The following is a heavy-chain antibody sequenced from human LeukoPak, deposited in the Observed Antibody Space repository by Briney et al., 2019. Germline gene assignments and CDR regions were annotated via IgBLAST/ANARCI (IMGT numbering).Heavy chain of an antibody. J-gene: IGHJ3*02. CDR2: INSDGSST. D-gene: IGHD5-12*01. V-gene: IGHV3-74*01. CDR3: ARGNSASGYSGYDGAFDI. Sequence: GGSLRLSCAASGFTFSSYWMHWVRQAPGKGLVWVSRINSDGSSTSYADSVKGRFTISRDNAKNTLYLQMNSLRAEDTAVYYCARGNSASGYSGYDGAFDIWGQGTMVNVSS. CDR1: GFTFSSYW.